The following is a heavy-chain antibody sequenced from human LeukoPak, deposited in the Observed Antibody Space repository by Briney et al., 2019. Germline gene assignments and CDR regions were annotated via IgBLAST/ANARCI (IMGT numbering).Heavy chain of an antibody. Sequence: GGALRVSCAASRFTFSDYYISWIRQAPGRGVESVAYISGSGSIIVYADSMKGRFTISRDNAKNSLYLKMNSLRAEDTAVYYCARAHLGGYSGSYYPIDYWGQGTLVTVSS. J-gene: IGHJ4*02. CDR3: ARAHLGGYSGSYYPIDY. D-gene: IGHD1-26*01. CDR1: RFTFSDYY. V-gene: IGHV3-11*04. CDR2: ISGSGSII.